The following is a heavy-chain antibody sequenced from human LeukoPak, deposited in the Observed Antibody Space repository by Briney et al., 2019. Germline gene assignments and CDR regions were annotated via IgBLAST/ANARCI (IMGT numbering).Heavy chain of an antibody. V-gene: IGHV1-2*02. CDR1: RYTFTGYY. Sequence: ASVKVSCKASRYTFTGYYMHWVRQAPGQGLEWMGWINPNSGGTNYAQKFQGRVTMTRDTSISTAYMELSRLRSDDTAVYYCAAGYSSGWYAGDYWGQGTLVTVSS. CDR3: AAGYSSGWYAGDY. D-gene: IGHD6-19*01. CDR2: INPNSGGT. J-gene: IGHJ4*02.